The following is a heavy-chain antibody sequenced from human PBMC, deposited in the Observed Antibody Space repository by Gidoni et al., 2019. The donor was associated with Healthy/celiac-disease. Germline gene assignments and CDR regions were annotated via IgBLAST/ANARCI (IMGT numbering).Heavy chain of an antibody. Sequence: EVQLGEAGGGLVKPGGSLRLSCAASGFTFSNAWMSWVRQAPGKGLEWVGRIKSKTDGGTTDYAAPVKGRFTISRDDSKNTLYLQMNSLKTEDTAVYYCTTVGIRITIFGVAPDAFDIWGQGTMVTVSS. V-gene: IGHV3-15*01. CDR3: TTVGIRITIFGVAPDAFDI. CDR2: IKSKTDGGTT. D-gene: IGHD3-3*01. J-gene: IGHJ3*02. CDR1: GFTFSNAW.